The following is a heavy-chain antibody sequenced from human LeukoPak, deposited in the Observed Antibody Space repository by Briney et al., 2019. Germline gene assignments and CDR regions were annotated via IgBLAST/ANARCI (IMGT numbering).Heavy chain of an antibody. CDR3: ARSESGYSYGVDY. CDR1: GGSIGSYY. V-gene: IGHV4-59*01. CDR2: IYYSGST. D-gene: IGHD5-18*01. J-gene: IGHJ4*02. Sequence: SETLSLTCTVSGGSIGSYYWSWIRQPPGKGLEWIGYIYYSGSTNYNPSLKSRVTISVDTSQNQFSLKLSSVTAADTAVYYCARSESGYSYGVDYWGQGTLVTVSS.